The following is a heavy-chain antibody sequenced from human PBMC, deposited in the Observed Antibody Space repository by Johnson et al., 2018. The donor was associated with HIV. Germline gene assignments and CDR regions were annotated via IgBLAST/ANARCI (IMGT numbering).Heavy chain of an antibody. J-gene: IGHJ3*02. D-gene: IGHD3-10*01. V-gene: IGHV3-7*05. CDR1: GFTFSSYW. Sequence: VQLVESGGGLVQPGGSLRLSCAASGFTFSSYWMGWVRQAPGKGLEWVANIKQDGSEKYYVDSLKGRFTISKDNEKNSLYLQMSSARAEDTAVYYCATFGGGGFHAFESWGQGTMVTVSS. CDR2: IKQDGSEK. CDR3: ATFGGGGFHAFES.